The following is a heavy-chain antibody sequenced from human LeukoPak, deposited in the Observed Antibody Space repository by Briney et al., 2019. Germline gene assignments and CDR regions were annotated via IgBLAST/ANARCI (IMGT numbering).Heavy chain of an antibody. CDR2: IIPIFGTA. Sequence: SVKVPCKASGGTFRSYAISWVRQAPGQGLEWMGGIIPIFGTANYAQRFQGRVTITTDESTSTAYMELSSLRSEDTAVYYCARGGVYSSSDRSPFDYWGQGTLVTVSS. CDR3: ARGGVYSSSDRSPFDY. V-gene: IGHV1-69*05. D-gene: IGHD6-6*01. J-gene: IGHJ4*02. CDR1: GGTFRSYA.